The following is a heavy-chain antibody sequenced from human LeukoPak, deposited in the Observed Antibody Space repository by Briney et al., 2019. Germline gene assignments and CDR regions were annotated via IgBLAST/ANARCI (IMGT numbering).Heavy chain of an antibody. CDR1: GYTFTGYY. CDR2: INPNSGGT. D-gene: IGHD3-10*01. V-gene: IGHV1-2*02. J-gene: IGHJ4*02. CDR3: ARDRVKIPMVRGTFDY. Sequence: GASVKVSCKASGYTFTGYYMHWVRQAPGQGLEWMGWINPNSGGTNYAQKFQGRVTMTRDTSISTAYMELSRLRSDDTAVYYCARDRVKIPMVRGTFDYWGQGTLVTVSS.